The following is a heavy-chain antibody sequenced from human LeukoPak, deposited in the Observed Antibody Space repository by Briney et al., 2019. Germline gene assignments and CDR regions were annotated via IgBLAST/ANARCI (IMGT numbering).Heavy chain of an antibody. J-gene: IGHJ6*02. CDR3: ARDCSSTSCYWTNYYYYYGMDV. CDR2: ISAYNGNT. Sequence: GASVKVSCKASGYTFTSYDISWVRQAPGQGLEWMGWISAYNGNTNYAQKLQGRVTMTTDTSTSTAYMELRSPRSDDTAVYYCARDCSSTSCYWTNYYYYYGMDVWGQGTTVTVSS. D-gene: IGHD2-2*01. V-gene: IGHV1-18*01. CDR1: GYTFTSYD.